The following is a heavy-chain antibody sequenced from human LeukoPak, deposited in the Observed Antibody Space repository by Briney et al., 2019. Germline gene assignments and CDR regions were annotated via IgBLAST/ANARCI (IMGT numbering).Heavy chain of an antibody. V-gene: IGHV5-51*01. Sequence: GESLKISCKGSGYSFTSYWIGWVRQMPGKGLERMGIIYPGDSDTRYSPSFQGQVTISADKSISTAYLQWSSLKASDTAMYYCARPMGYCSGGSCYDNWFDPWGQGTLVTVSS. D-gene: IGHD2-15*01. CDR1: GYSFTSYW. CDR3: ARPMGYCSGGSCYDNWFDP. CDR2: IYPGDSDT. J-gene: IGHJ5*02.